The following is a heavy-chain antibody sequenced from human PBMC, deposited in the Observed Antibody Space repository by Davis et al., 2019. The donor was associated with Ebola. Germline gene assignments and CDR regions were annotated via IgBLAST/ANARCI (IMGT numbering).Heavy chain of an antibody. CDR2: ISGSGGST. CDR3: ARENGRYYDFWSRGMDV. V-gene: IGHV3-23*01. Sequence: GESLKISCAASGFTFSSYAMSWVRQAPGKGLEWVSAISGSGGSTYDADSVKGRFTISRDNSKNTLYLQMNSLRAEDTAVYYCARENGRYYDFWSRGMDVWGQGTTVTVSS. D-gene: IGHD3-3*01. CDR1: GFTFSSYA. J-gene: IGHJ6*02.